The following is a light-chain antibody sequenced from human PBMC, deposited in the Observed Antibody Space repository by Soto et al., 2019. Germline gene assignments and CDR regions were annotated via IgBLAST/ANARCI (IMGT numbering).Light chain of an antibody. V-gene: IGKV3-20*01. CDR1: QSVNSLS. Sequence: ETVLTQSPGTLSLSPGERATLSCRASQSVNSLSLAWYQHKPGQAPRLLIDGASTRATGIPDRFSGSRSGTDFTLTISRLEPEDFAVYYCQQYGSSPPMYSFGQGTKLEIK. CDR2: GAS. J-gene: IGKJ2*01. CDR3: QQYGSSPPMYS.